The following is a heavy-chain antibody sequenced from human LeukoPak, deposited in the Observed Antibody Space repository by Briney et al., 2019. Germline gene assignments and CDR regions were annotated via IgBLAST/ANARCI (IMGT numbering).Heavy chain of an antibody. Sequence: ASVKVSCTASGYTFTSYDINWVRQATGQGLEWMGWMNPNSGNTGYAQKFQGRVTMTRNTSISTAYMELSSLRSEDTAVYYCARGVRGFRFLEWLPPYYFDYWGQGTLVTVSS. D-gene: IGHD3-3*01. CDR1: GYTFTSYD. V-gene: IGHV1-8*01. CDR3: ARGVRGFRFLEWLPPYYFDY. J-gene: IGHJ4*02. CDR2: MNPNSGNT.